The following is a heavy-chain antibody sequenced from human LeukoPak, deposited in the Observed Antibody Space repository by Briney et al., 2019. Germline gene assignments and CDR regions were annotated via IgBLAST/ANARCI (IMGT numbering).Heavy chain of an antibody. CDR2: ISWNSGSI. D-gene: IGHD3-22*01. CDR1: GFTFDDYA. CDR3: AKDTNPYYYDSSGYFAY. J-gene: IGHJ4*02. Sequence: SLRLSCAASGFTFDDYAMHWVRQAPGKGLEWVSGISWNSGSIGYADSVKGRFTISRDNAKNSLYLQMNSLRAEDTALYYCAKDTNPYYYDSSGYFAYWGQGTLVTVSS. V-gene: IGHV3-9*01.